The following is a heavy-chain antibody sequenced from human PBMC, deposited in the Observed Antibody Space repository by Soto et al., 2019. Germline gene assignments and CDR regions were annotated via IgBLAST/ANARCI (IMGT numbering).Heavy chain of an antibody. J-gene: IGHJ4*02. CDR3: ARDKITGLFDY. CDR2: INHSGTT. V-gene: IGHV4-34*01. Sequence: SETLSLTCNVSGGPLTTYFWSWIRQPPGTGLEWIGEINHSGTTNYNPSLQSRVTISVDTSKNQFSLKLTSVTAADTAVYYCARDKITGLFDYWGQGTLVTVSS. CDR1: GGPLTTYF. D-gene: IGHD2-8*02.